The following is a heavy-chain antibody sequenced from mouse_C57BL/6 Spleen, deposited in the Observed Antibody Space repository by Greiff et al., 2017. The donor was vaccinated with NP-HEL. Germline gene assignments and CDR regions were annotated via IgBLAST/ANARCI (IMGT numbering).Heavy chain of an antibody. J-gene: IGHJ1*03. CDR2: ISYSGST. CDR1: GYSITSDY. CDR3: ARLGFTTEGYFDV. D-gene: IGHD1-1*01. Sequence: VQLKQSGPGLAKPSQTLSLTCSVTGYSITSDYWNWIRKFPGNKLEYMGYISYSGSTYYNPSLKSLISITRDTSKNQYYLQLNSVTTEKTTTYYGARLGFTTEGYFDVWGTGTTVTVSS. V-gene: IGHV3-8*01.